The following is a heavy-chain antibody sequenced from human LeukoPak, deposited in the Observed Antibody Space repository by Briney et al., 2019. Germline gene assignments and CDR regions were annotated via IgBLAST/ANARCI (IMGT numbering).Heavy chain of an antibody. CDR3: TRDQSMRLLQTSRHYFKHVFDI. CDR1: GYIHTNSG. D-gene: IGHD2-15*01. Sequence: ASVTASWQISGYIHTNSGTRGVRQAPALGLEWMGWISAYNGNTNYAQKVQGRVTITTDTSTSTASIVLRSGRFDDTAVYYWTRDQSMRLLQTSRHYFKHVFDIWGQGSMGTVSS. V-gene: IGHV1-18*01. CDR2: ISAYNGNT. J-gene: IGHJ3*02.